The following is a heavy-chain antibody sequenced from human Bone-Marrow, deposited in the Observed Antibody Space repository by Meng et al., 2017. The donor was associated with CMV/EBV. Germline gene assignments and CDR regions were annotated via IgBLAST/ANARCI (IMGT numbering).Heavy chain of an antibody. D-gene: IGHD1-26*01. Sequence: LSCAASGFTFGGYWMSWVRQAPGKGLECVANIKPDGSEKYYVDSVKGRFTISRDNARNSLFLQLNSLRAEDTAVYYCASQSLGKTDYWGQGTLVTVSS. CDR1: GFTFGGYW. CDR2: IKPDGSEK. V-gene: IGHV3-7*02. CDR3: ASQSLGKTDY. J-gene: IGHJ4*02.